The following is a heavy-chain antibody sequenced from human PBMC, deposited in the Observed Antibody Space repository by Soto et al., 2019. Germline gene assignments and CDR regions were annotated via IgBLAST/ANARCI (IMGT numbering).Heavy chain of an antibody. J-gene: IGHJ4*02. Sequence: QVQLVESGGGVVQPGRSLRLSCAASGFTFRTYAVHWVRQTPTKGLEWVAVMRYDGSDKYYAGSVRGRFTISRDDSQNTLYLQMDSLRVEATAVYYCAREATEAALWGFFDHWGQGTLVSVSS. CDR2: MRYDGSDK. D-gene: IGHD5-12*01. V-gene: IGHV3-30*04. CDR3: AREATEAALWGFFDH. CDR1: GFTFRTYA.